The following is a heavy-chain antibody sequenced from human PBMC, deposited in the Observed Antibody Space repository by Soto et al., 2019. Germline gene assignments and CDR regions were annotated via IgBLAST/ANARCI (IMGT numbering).Heavy chain of an antibody. CDR1: GFTFDDYA. CDR3: AKERRYYGSGSYAFDY. J-gene: IGHJ4*02. V-gene: IGHV3-9*01. Sequence: EVQLVESGGGLVQPGRSLRLSCAASGFTFDDYAMHWVRQAPGKGLEWVSGISWNSGSIGYADSVKGRFTLSRDNAKNSLYLQMNSLGAEDTALYYCAKERRYYGSGSYAFDYWGQGTLVTVSS. D-gene: IGHD3-10*01. CDR2: ISWNSGSI.